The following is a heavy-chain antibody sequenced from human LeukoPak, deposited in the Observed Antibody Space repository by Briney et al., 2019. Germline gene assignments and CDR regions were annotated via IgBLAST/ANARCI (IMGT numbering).Heavy chain of an antibody. CDR2: IYYSGST. CDR1: GGSISSYY. Sequence: SETLSLTCTVSGGSISSYYWSWIRQPPGKGLEWIGYIYYSGSTNYNPSLKSRVTISVDTSKNQFSLKLSSVTAADTAVYYCARVKDGSPDGYYDILTGSNWFDPWGQGTLVTVSS. CDR3: ARVKDGSPDGYYDILTGSNWFDP. V-gene: IGHV4-59*01. J-gene: IGHJ5*02. D-gene: IGHD3-9*01.